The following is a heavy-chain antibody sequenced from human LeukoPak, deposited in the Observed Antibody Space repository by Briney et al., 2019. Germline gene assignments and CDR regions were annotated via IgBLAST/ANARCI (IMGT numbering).Heavy chain of an antibody. D-gene: IGHD3-16*01. V-gene: IGHV3-7*03. J-gene: IGHJ6*02. CDR3: ARGGGLDV. CDR1: GITFSSYS. CDR2: INHNGNVN. Sequence: GGSLRLSCGASGITFSSYSMNWARQAPGKGLEWVASINHNGNVNYYVDSVKGRFTISRDNAKNSLYLQMSNLRAEDTAVYFCARGGGLDVWGQGATVTVSS.